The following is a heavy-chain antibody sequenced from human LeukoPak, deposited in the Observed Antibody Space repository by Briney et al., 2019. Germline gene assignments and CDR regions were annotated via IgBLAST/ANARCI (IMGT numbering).Heavy chain of an antibody. CDR1: GFTFSSYG. CDR2: ISYDGSNK. CDR3: AKDTSRLVVNAPLDY. J-gene: IGHJ4*02. D-gene: IGHD2-8*02. V-gene: IGHV3-30*18. Sequence: PGGSLRLSCAASGFTFSSYGMHWVRQAPGKGLEWVAIISYDGSNKYSADSVKGRFTISRDNPKNTLYLRMNSLRAEDTAVYYCAKDTSRLVVNAPLDYWGQGTLVTVSS.